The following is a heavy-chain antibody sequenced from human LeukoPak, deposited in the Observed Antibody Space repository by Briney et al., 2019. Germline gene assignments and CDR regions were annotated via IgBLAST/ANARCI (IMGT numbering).Heavy chain of an antibody. CDR3: AKAYDSSGYYYDYFDY. J-gene: IGHJ4*02. D-gene: IGHD3-22*01. CDR2: ISGSCGST. CDR1: GFTFSSYA. Sequence: GGSLRLSCAASGFTFSSYAMSWVRQAPGKGLEWVSAISGSCGSTYYADSVKGRFTISRDNCKNTLYLQMNSLRAEDTAVYYCAKAYDSSGYYYDYFDYWGQGTLVTVSS. V-gene: IGHV3-23*01.